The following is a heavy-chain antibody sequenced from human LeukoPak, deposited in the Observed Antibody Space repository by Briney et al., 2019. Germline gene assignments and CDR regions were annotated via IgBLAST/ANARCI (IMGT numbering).Heavy chain of an antibody. V-gene: IGHV1-8*01. CDR3: ARGLYYGSGSSRQNWFDP. J-gene: IGHJ5*02. D-gene: IGHD3-10*01. Sequence: GASVKVSCKASGYTFTSYDINWVRQATGQGLEWMGWMNPNSGNTGYAQKFQGRVTMTRNTSISTAYMELSSLRSEDTAVYYCARGLYYGSGSSRQNWFDPWGQGTLVTVSS. CDR2: MNPNSGNT. CDR1: GYTFTSYD.